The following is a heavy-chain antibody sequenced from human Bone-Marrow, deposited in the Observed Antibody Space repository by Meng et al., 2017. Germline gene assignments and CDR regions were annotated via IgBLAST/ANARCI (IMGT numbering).Heavy chain of an antibody. V-gene: IGHV3-7*01. J-gene: IGHJ1*01. CDR1: GFTFSNHW. CDR3: TTNEH. CDR2: IKEDASET. Sequence: GESLKISCAASGFTFSNHWMSWVRQATGKGLEWVANIKEDASETYYVDSVRSRFTISRDNAKNSLYLQLNSLTAEDTAVYYCTTNEHWGQGTLVTVSS.